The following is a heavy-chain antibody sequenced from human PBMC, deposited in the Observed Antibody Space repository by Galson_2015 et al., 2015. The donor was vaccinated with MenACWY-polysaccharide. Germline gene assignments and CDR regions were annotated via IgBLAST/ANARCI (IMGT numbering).Heavy chain of an antibody. CDR1: GVSISSGTYY. CDR3: ARGDYDSGGRNWFDP. V-gene: IGHV4-61*02. CDR2: IYTSGST. J-gene: IGHJ5*02. Sequence: TLSLTCTVSGVSISSGTYYWSWIRQSAGEGLEWIGRIYTSGSTNYNPSLRSRVTISVDTSRNQFSLKLSSVTAADAAVYYCARGDYDSGGRNWFDPWGQGTLVTVSS. D-gene: IGHD3-10*01.